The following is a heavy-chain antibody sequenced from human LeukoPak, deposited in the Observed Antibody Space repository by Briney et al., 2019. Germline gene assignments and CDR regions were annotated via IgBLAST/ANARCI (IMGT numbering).Heavy chain of an antibody. CDR2: IIPIFGTA. J-gene: IGHJ5*02. Sequence: ASVKVSCKASGGTFSSYAISWVRQAPRQGLEWMGGIIPIFGTANYAQKFQGRVTITADESTSTAYMELSSLRSEDTAVYYCARGIVSPERGWFDPWGQGTLVTVSS. CDR1: GGTFSSYA. CDR3: ARGIVSPERGWFDP. V-gene: IGHV1-69*13. D-gene: IGHD5/OR15-5a*01.